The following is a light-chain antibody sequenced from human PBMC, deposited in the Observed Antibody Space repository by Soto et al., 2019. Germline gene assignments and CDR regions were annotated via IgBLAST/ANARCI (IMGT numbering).Light chain of an antibody. CDR3: QQYNNFGVT. Sequence: EIVMTQSPATLSVSPGERATLSCRASQSVSSNLAWYQQKPGQAPRLLIYGASTRATGIPARLSGSGSGTEFTLTISSLQSEDFAVYYCQQYNNFGVTFGPGTKVD. V-gene: IGKV3-15*01. CDR2: GAS. J-gene: IGKJ3*01. CDR1: QSVSSN.